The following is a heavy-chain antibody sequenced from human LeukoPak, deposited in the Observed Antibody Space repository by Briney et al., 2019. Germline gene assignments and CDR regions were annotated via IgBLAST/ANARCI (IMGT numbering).Heavy chain of an antibody. Sequence: PSQTLSLTCTVSGGSISSGDYYWSWIRQPPGKGLEWIGYIYYSGSTYYNPSLKSRVTISVDTSKNQFSLKLSSVTAADTAVYYCARAMGDSGGYYIDYWGQGTLVTVSS. CDR3: ARAMGDSGGYYIDY. V-gene: IGHV4-30-4*08. CDR1: GGSISSGDYY. D-gene: IGHD3-22*01. CDR2: IYYSGST. J-gene: IGHJ4*01.